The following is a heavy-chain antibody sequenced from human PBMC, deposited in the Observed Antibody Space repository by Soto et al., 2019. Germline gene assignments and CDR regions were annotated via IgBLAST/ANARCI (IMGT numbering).Heavy chain of an antibody. D-gene: IGHD6-19*01. J-gene: IGHJ4*02. CDR3: ARVSSGGWYRSFDY. V-gene: IGHV1-69*01. Sequence: QVQLVQSGAEVKKPGSSVKVSCKASGGTFSSYAISWVRQAPGQGLEWMGGIIPIFGRANYAQKFQGRVTITADDSTSTDYMELSSLRYEDTAVYYWARVSSGGWYRSFDYWGQGTLVTVSS. CDR1: GGTFSSYA. CDR2: IIPIFGRA.